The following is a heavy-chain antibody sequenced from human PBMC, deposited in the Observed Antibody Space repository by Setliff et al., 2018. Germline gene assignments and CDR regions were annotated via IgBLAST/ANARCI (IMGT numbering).Heavy chain of an antibody. J-gene: IGHJ4*02. V-gene: IGHV1-69*13. CDR1: GGTFNTYG. D-gene: IGHD3-10*01. CDR3: AREALQRAGLYFFDI. Sequence: WASVKVSCKASGGTFNTYGLSWVRRAPGQGLEWMGGIIPIIGEPNYAQKFQGRVTITADESTSTAYMELRSLKSEDTAVYYCAREALQRAGLYFFDIWGQGMLVTVSS. CDR2: IIPIIGEP.